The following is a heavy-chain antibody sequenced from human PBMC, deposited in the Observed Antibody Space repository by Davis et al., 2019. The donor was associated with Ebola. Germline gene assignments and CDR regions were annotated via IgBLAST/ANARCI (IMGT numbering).Heavy chain of an antibody. CDR1: GFTFSSYW. J-gene: IGHJ4*02. CDR3: AKGGIFPGLVFDY. Sequence: GESLKISCAASGFTFSSYWMHWVRQAPGKGLEWVSVIYSGGSTYYADSVKGRFTISRDNSKNTLYLQMNSLRAEDTAVYYCAKGGIFPGLVFDYWGQGTLVTVSS. V-gene: IGHV3-53*01. D-gene: IGHD2-15*01. CDR2: IYSGGST.